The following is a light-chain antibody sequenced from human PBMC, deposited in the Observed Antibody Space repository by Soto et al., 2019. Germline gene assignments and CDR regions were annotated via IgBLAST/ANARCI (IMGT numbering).Light chain of an antibody. Sequence: QSVLTQPPSVSGAPGQRVTISCTGSSSNIGSNYDVHWYQQLPGTAPKLLISNDDNRPSGVPDRFSGSKSGTSASLAITGLQAEDEADYYCQSYDKSLDGVVFGGGTKLTVL. CDR2: NDD. V-gene: IGLV1-40*01. J-gene: IGLJ2*01. CDR1: SSNIGSNYD. CDR3: QSYDKSLDGVV.